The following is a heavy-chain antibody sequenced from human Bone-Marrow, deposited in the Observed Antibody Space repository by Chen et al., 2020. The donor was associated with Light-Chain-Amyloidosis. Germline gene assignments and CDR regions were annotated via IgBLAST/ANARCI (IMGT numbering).Heavy chain of an antibody. D-gene: IGHD5-12*01. J-gene: IGHJ4*02. CDR2: IYPDDSDA. CDR3: ARRRDGYNFDY. Sequence: EVQLEQSGPEVKKPGENLKITCTGSGYTFPNYWIGWARQMPGKGLEWMGVIYPDDSDARYSPSFEGQVTISADKSITTAYLQWRSLKASDTAMYYCARRRDGYNFDYWGQGTLVTVSS. CDR1: GYTFPNYW. V-gene: IGHV5-51*01.